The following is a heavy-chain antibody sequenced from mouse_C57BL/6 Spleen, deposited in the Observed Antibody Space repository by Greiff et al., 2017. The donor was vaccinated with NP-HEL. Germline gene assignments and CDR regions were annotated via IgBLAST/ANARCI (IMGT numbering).Heavy chain of an antibody. CDR3: ARSTTVGPDD. CDR2: IDPSDSYT. D-gene: IGHD1-1*01. CDR1: GYTFTSYW. Sequence: QVQLQQPGAELVKPGASVKLSCKASGYTFTSYWMQWVKQRPGQGLEWIGDIDPSDSYTNYNQKFKGKATLTVDTTSITAYMQLSSLTSEDAAGYYCARSTTVGPDDWGQGTTLTVSS. J-gene: IGHJ2*01. V-gene: IGHV1-50*01.